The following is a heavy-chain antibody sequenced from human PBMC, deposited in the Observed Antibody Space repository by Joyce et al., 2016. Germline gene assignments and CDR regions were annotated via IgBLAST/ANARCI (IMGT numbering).Heavy chain of an antibody. V-gene: IGHV2-70*01. Sequence: QVTLRESGPALVKPTQTLTLTSTFSGFSLITSGICVSGSRQPPVKALEWLALIVWDGDKYYSTSLKTRLTISKDTSKNQVVLTMTNMDHGDTATYYCARASGSYYEFDYWGQGTLVTVSS. D-gene: IGHD1-26*01. J-gene: IGHJ4*02. CDR1: GFSLITSGIC. CDR3: ARASGSYYEFDY. CDR2: IVWDGDK.